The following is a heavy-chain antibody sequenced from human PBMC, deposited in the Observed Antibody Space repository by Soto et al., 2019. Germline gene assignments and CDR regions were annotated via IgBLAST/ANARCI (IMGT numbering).Heavy chain of an antibody. Sequence: SQTLSLTCGISGDSVSSKSAAWNWIRQSPSRGLEWLGRTYYGSKWYNDYAVSVKSRITINPDTSKNQFSLQLNSVTPEDTAVYYCARDLSGLVAEKYSSSSVLRLAMDVWGQGTTVTVSS. D-gene: IGHD6-6*01. CDR1: GDSVSSKSAA. CDR3: ARDLSGLVAEKYSSSSVLRLAMDV. J-gene: IGHJ6*02. V-gene: IGHV6-1*01. CDR2: TYYGSKWYN.